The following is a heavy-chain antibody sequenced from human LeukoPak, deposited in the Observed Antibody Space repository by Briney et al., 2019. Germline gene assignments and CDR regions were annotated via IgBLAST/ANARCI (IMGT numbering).Heavy chain of an antibody. D-gene: IGHD4-17*01. CDR2: IWYDGSKK. V-gene: IGHV3-33*03. CDR1: GFTLSSYG. Sequence: PGXXLRLSCAASGFTLSSYGMHWVRQAPGKGVEWVAVIWYDGSKKYYEDYVKGRFTINRDKYKNKLYLQMNRERAGDTAVYHCAKDFYGDYGLGAFDIWGQGTMVTVSS. CDR3: AKDFYGDYGLGAFDI. J-gene: IGHJ3*02.